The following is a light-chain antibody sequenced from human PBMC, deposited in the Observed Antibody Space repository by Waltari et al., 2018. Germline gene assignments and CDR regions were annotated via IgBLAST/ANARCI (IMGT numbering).Light chain of an antibody. V-gene: IGKV2-30*02. J-gene: IGKJ2*01. CDR1: QSRVHTDGNTY. Sequence: DVVMTQSPLSLPVTLGQPASISCRSSQSRVHTDGNTYFYWFQQRPGQSPRRLIYKAFNRDGGVPDRFSGSGSGTDFTLRISRVEAEDVGVYYCMQGTHWPYTFGQGTKLE. CDR2: KAF. CDR3: MQGTHWPYT.